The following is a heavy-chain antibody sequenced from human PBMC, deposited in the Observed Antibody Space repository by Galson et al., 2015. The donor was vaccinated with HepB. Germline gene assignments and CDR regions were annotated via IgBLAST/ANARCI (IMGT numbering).Heavy chain of an antibody. CDR1: GFTFSSFG. CDR3: ARDPDGDLDFDY. D-gene: IGHD4-17*01. V-gene: IGHV3-48*02. CDR2: ISGGSEHI. Sequence: SLRLSCAASGFTFSSFGMNWVRQGPGEGLEWVSFISGGSEHIRYADSVKGRFTISRDNARRSLYLEMNSLRDEDTAVYYCARDPDGDLDFDYWGQGALVTVSS. J-gene: IGHJ4*02.